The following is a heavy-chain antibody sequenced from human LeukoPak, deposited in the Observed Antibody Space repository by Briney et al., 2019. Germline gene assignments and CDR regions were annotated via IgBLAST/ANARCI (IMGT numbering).Heavy chain of an antibody. V-gene: IGHV3-43*01. CDR3: AKDVGRYSFHPNFDY. Sequence: GGSLRLSCAASGFTFYDYTMHWVRQAPGTGLEWVSLISWDGGSTYYADSVKGRFTISRDNSKNSLFLQMNSLRTEDTALYYCAKDVGRYSFHPNFDYWGQGTLVTVSS. CDR1: GFTFYDYT. D-gene: IGHD5-18*01. CDR2: ISWDGGST. J-gene: IGHJ4*02.